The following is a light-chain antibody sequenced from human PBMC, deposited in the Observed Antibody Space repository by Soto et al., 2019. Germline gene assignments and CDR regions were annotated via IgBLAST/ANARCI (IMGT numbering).Light chain of an antibody. V-gene: IGLV2-14*01. CDR1: SSDTAGYNY. CDR2: EGS. J-gene: IGLJ1*01. CDR3: SSYTTSNAPLYV. Sequence: QSALTQPASVSGSPGQSITISGTGTSSDTAGYNYVSWYQQHPGKAPKLMIYEGSNRPSGVSNRFSGSQSGNTASLTISGLQAEDEANYYCSSYTTSNAPLYVFGTGTKLTVL.